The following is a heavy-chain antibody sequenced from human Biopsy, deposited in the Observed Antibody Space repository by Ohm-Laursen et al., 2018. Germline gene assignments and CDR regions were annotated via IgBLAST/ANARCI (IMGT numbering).Heavy chain of an antibody. V-gene: IGHV4-61*03. D-gene: IGHD4-23*01. CDR2: ISYTGYT. J-gene: IGHJ4*02. Sequence: TLSLTCTVSGGSIGGSGDYWSRIRQPPGKGLEWIGHISYTGYTSYNASLKSRVTISVDTSRNHFSLRLSSLTAADTAVYYCARGSNDFGGLYFPRWGQGTLLTVSS. CDR1: GGSIGGSGDY. CDR3: ARGSNDFGGLYFPR.